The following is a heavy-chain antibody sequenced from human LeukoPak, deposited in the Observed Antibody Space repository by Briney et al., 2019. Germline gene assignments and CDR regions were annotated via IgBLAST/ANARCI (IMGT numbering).Heavy chain of an antibody. D-gene: IGHD3-16*01. J-gene: IGHJ5*02. V-gene: IGHV4-59*01. CDR3: ARDLFVRRGLTWFDP. Sequence: SETLSLTCTVSGGSIRGYYWSWIRQPPGKGLEWIGYIYSNGSTNYNPSLKSRVTISVDTSKNQFSLILSSVPAADTAGYYCARDLFVRRGLTWFDPWGQGTLVTVSS. CDR2: IYSNGST. CDR1: GGSIRGYY.